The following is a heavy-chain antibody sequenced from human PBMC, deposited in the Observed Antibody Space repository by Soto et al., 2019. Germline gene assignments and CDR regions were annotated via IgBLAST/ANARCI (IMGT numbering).Heavy chain of an antibody. V-gene: IGHV3-74*01. CDR1: GVTFGIGW. Sequence: PGGSLRLSCAASGVTFGIGWRHWVRQLPGKGREWGSRINDDGISTNYADSGKGRFTISRDNAKNHLYLKMNAFTVEDTGAYYCKRGHRARSPGPGDFSGQGTLVNVSS. J-gene: IGHJ4*02. CDR3: KRGHRARSPGPGDF. CDR2: INDDGIST. D-gene: IGHD3-10*01.